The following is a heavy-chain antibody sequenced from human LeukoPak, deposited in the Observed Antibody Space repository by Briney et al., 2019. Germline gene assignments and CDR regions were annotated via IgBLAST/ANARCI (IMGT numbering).Heavy chain of an antibody. CDR1: GYTFTSYD. J-gene: IGHJ6*03. D-gene: IGHD2-2*01. V-gene: IGHV1-8*03. CDR3: ARGVWGIVVVPAAQYYYYYMDV. CDR2: MNPNSGNT. Sequence: ASVKVSCXASGYTFTSYDINWVRQATGQGLEWMGWMNPNSGNTGYAQKFQGRVTITRNTSISTAYMELSSLRSEDTAVYYCARGVWGIVVVPAAQYYYYYMDVWGKGTTVTVSS.